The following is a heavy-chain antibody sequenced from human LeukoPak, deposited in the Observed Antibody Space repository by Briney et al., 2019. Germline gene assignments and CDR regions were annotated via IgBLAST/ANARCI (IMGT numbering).Heavy chain of an antibody. D-gene: IGHD1-14*01. J-gene: IGHJ4*02. Sequence: PGGSLRLSCAASGFTFSSYGMHWVRQAPGKGLEWVAVISYDGSNKYYADSVKGRFTISRDNSKNTLYLQMNSLRAEDTAVYYCAKDLTTVPFDYWGQGTLVTVSS. V-gene: IGHV3-30*18. CDR1: GFTFSSYG. CDR2: ISYDGSNK. CDR3: AKDLTTVPFDY.